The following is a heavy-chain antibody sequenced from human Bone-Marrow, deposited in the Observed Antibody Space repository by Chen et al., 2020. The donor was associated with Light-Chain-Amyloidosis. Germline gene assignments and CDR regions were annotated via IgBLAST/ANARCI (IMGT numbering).Heavy chain of an antibody. J-gene: IGHJ3*02. V-gene: IGHV3-23*04. CDR1: GFAFSSYA. Sequence: EVQLVESGGGLLQRGGSLRLSCAASGFAFSSYAMSWVRQAPGKGLEWVSTISGRGGSRYYGDSVKGRLTISRDNSKNALFLQMNSLRAEDTAVYYCAKDRSYDDILPGYPADAFDIWGQGTMVTVSS. CDR2: ISGRGGSR. CDR3: AKDRSYDDILPGYPADAFDI. D-gene: IGHD3-9*01.